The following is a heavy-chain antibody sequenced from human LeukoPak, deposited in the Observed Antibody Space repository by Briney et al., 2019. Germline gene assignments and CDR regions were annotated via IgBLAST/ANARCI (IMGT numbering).Heavy chain of an antibody. CDR2: IYSGGST. D-gene: IGHD3-10*01. J-gene: IGHJ4*02. Sequence: GGSLRLSCAASGFTVSSNYMSWVRQAPGKGLEWVSVIYSGGSTYYADSVKGRFTISRDNSKNTLYLQMNSLRAEDTAVYYCARDGPYYYGSGSSFDYWGQGTLVTVSS. V-gene: IGHV3-66*01. CDR1: GFTVSSNY. CDR3: ARDGPYYYGSGSSFDY.